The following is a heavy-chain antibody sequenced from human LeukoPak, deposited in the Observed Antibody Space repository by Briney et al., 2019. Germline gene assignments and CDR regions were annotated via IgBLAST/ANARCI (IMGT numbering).Heavy chain of an antibody. D-gene: IGHD3-10*01. J-gene: IGHJ4*02. CDR2: INPNSGGT. CDR3: ARYPISMVREPFDY. V-gene: IGHV1-2*06. Sequence: ASVKVSCKASGHTFTGYYMHWVRQAPGQGLEWMGRINPNSGGTNYAQKFQGRVTMTRDTSISTAYMEPSRLRSDDTAVYYCARYPISMVREPFDYWGQGTLVTVSS. CDR1: GHTFTGYY.